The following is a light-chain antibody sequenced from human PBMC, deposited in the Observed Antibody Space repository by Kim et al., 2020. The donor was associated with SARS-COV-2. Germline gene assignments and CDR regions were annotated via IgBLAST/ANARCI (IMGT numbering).Light chain of an antibody. CDR1: KLGDKY. CDR2: QDS. V-gene: IGLV3-1*01. CDR3: QAWDSSKGV. J-gene: IGLJ1*01. Sequence: SVSPGQTASITCSGDKLGDKYACWYQQKPGQSPVLVIYQDSKRPSGIPERFSGSNSGNTATLTISGTQAMDGADYYCQAWDSSKGVFGTGTKVTVL.